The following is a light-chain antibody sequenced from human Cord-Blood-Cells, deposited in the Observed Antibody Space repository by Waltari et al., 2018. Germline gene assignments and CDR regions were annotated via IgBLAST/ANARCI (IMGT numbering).Light chain of an antibody. CDR1: QSVSSY. CDR3: QQRSNWPT. CDR2: DAS. J-gene: IGKJ3*01. V-gene: IGKV3-11*01. Sequence: EIVLTQSPATLSLSPGERATLSCRASQSVSSYLAWYQQNPCQAPRRLIYDASNRDTGIPARFRGSGSGTDFTLPISSLEPEDFAVYYCQQRSNWPTFGPGTKVDIK.